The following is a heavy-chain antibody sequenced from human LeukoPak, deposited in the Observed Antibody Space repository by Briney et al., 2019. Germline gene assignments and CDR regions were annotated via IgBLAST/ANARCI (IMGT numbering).Heavy chain of an antibody. D-gene: IGHD3/OR15-3a*01. J-gene: IGHJ4*02. CDR1: GGSISSSSYY. CDR3: ARTNDFWTGYYEK. V-gene: IGHV4-39*01. CDR2: IYYSGST. Sequence: SETLSLTCTVSGGSISSSSYYWGWIRQPPGKGLEWIGSIYYSGSTHYNPSLKSRVTISVDTSKNQFSLKLSSVTAADTAVYYCARTNDFWTGYYEKWGQGTLVTVSS.